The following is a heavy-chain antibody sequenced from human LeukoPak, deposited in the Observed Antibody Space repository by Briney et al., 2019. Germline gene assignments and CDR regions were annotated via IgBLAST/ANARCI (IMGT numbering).Heavy chain of an antibody. CDR1: GFTFRSYW. CDR2: ISSSSSTI. CDR3: ARTVGYGDYHWFDP. D-gene: IGHD4-17*01. Sequence: HPGGSLRLSCAASGFTFRSYWMSWVRQAPGKGLEWVSYISSSSSTINYADSVKGRFTISRDNSKNTLYLQMNSLRAEDTAVYYCARTVGYGDYHWFDPWGQGTLVTVSS. J-gene: IGHJ5*02. V-gene: IGHV3-48*01.